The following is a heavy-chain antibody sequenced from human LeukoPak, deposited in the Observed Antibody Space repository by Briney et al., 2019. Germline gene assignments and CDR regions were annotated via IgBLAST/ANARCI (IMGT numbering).Heavy chain of an antibody. J-gene: IGHJ4*02. D-gene: IGHD6-13*01. CDR1: GLTFSSYA. Sequence: GGSLRLSCAASGLTFSSYAMHWVRQAPGKGLEWVAVISYDGSNKYYADSVKGRFTISRDNSKNTLYLQMNSLRAEDTAVYYCAREYSRTSDYWGQGTLVTVSS. CDR3: AREYSRTSDY. CDR2: ISYDGSNK. V-gene: IGHV3-30*04.